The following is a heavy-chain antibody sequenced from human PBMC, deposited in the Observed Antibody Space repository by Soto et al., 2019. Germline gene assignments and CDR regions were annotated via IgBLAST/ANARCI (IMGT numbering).Heavy chain of an antibody. V-gene: IGHV1-46*01. J-gene: IGHJ6*02. CDR3: ARDLSIAADTYYYYYGMDV. Sequence: GASVKVSCKASGYTFTSYYRHSVRQAPGQGLERMGLINPSGGSTSYAQKFQGRVTMTRDTSTSTVYMELSSLRSEDTAVYYCARDLSIAADTYYYYYGMDVWGQGTTVTVSS. D-gene: IGHD6-13*01. CDR1: GYTFTSYY. CDR2: INPSGGST.